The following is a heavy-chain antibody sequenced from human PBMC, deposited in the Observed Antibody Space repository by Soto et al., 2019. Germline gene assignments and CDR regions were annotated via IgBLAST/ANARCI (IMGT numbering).Heavy chain of an antibody. J-gene: IGHJ3*02. V-gene: IGHV3-9*01. CDR1: GFTFDDYA. D-gene: IGHD1-26*01. CDR3: TKVSGSYYDAFDI. CDR2: IRWNSGSI. Sequence: PGGSLRLSCAASGFTFDDYAMHWIRQAPGKGLEWVSGIRWNSGSIGYADSVKGRFTISRDNDKNTLYLQMNSLRAEDTALYYCTKVSGSYYDAFDIWGQGTMVTVSS.